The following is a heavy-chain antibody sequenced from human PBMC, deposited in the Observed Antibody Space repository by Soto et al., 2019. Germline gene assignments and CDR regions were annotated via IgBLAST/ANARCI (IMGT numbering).Heavy chain of an antibody. J-gene: IGHJ4*02. D-gene: IGHD5-12*01. CDR3: AKSKWLRFQGNGAIDY. CDR1: GFTFDDYA. V-gene: IGHV3-9*01. Sequence: EVQLVESGGGLVQPGRSLRLSCAASGFTFDDYAMHWVRQAPGKGLEWVSGISWNSGSIGYADSVKGRFTISRDNAKNSLYLQMNSLRAEDTALYYCAKSKWLRFQGNGAIDYWGQGTLVTVSS. CDR2: ISWNSGSI.